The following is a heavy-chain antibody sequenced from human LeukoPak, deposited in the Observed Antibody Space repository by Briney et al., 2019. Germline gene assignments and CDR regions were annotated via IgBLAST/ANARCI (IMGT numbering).Heavy chain of an antibody. CDR2: ISAYNGNT. CDR3: ARVGAYCTSTSCLDY. Sequence: ASVKVSCKTSGYTFTSYGISWVRQAPGQGLEWMGWISAYNGNTNYAQKLQGRVTMTTDTSTSTAYMGLRSLTSDDTAVYYCARVGAYCTSTSCLDYWGQGTLVTVSS. J-gene: IGHJ4*02. CDR1: GYTFTSYG. V-gene: IGHV1-18*01. D-gene: IGHD2-2*01.